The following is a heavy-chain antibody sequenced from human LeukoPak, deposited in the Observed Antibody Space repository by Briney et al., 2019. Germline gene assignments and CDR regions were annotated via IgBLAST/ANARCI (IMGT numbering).Heavy chain of an antibody. CDR1: GFTFSSYG. D-gene: IGHD1-26*01. Sequence: GGSLRLSCAATGFTFSSYGMHWVRQAPGKGLEWVAFILYDGTNTYYTDSVKGRFTISRDNSKNTLYLQMNSLRGEDTAVYFCAKDRGSLKIDYWGQGTLVTVSS. J-gene: IGHJ4*02. CDR3: AKDRGSLKIDY. CDR2: ILYDGTNT. V-gene: IGHV3-30*02.